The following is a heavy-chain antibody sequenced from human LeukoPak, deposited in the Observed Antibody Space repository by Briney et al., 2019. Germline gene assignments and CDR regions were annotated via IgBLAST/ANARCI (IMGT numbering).Heavy chain of an antibody. CDR1: GFTFSSYG. J-gene: IGHJ6*02. D-gene: IGHD2-15*01. CDR2: IWYDGSNK. CDR3: ARESRDCSGGSCYWYYYYYGMDV. Sequence: GGSLRLSCAASGFTFSSYGMHWVRQAPGKGLAWVAVIWYDGSNKYYADSVKGRFTISRDNSKNTLYLQMNSLRAEDTAVYYCARESRDCSGGSCYWYYYYYGMDVWGQGTTVTVSS. V-gene: IGHV3-33*01.